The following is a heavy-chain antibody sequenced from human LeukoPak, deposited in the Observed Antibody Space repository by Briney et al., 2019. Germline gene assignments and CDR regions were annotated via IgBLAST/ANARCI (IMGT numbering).Heavy chain of an antibody. J-gene: IGHJ4*02. CDR1: GGSVRSGSYY. CDR2: IYRSGST. CDR3: ARGGGFYGSGTTHFDY. D-gene: IGHD3-10*01. Sequence: SETLSLTCTVSGGSVRSGSYYWSWIRQPPGKGLEWIGYIYRSGSTSYKPSLKSRLSITIDKSKNQFSLNLRSVTAADTAFYYCARGGGFYGSGTTHFDYWGQGTLATVSS. V-gene: IGHV4-30-2*01.